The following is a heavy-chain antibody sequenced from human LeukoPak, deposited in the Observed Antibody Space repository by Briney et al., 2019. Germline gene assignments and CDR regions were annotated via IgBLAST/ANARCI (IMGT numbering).Heavy chain of an antibody. V-gene: IGHV4-59*08. CDR3: ARHYYSSGSYYSRSYYYGMDV. J-gene: IGHJ6*02. CDR1: GGSISSYY. D-gene: IGHD3-10*01. CDR2: ISYSGST. Sequence: PSETLSLTCTVSGGSISSYYWSWIRQPPGKGLEWIGYISYSGSTNYNPSLKSRVTISVDMSKNQFSLKLSSVTAADTAVYYCARHYYSSGSYYSRSYYYGMDVWGQGTSVTVSS.